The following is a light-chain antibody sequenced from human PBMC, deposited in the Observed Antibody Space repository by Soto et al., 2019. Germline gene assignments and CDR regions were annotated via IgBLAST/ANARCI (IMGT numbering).Light chain of an antibody. J-gene: IGKJ2*01. CDR2: GAS. CDR1: QSVSSY. V-gene: IGKV3-15*01. Sequence: EIVMTQSPATLSVSPGGRATLSCRASQSVSSYFAWYQQRPGQPPRLLIYGASTRATGIPARFRGSGSGTEFSLTISSLQSEDFAVYYCQQYNTWPPKYTFGQGTKLEIK. CDR3: QQYNTWPPKYT.